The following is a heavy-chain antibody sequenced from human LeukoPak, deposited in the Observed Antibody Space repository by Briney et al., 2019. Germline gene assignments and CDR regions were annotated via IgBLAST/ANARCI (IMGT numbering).Heavy chain of an antibody. V-gene: IGHV4-39*07. D-gene: IGHD6-19*01. J-gene: IGHJ3*02. CDR2: IYYSGST. CDR3: ARTGYSSGWYRGPQI. Sequence: SETLSLTCTVSGGSISSSSYYWGWIRQPPGKGLEWIGSIYYSGSTYYNPSLKSRVTISVDTSKNQFSLQLNSVTPEDTAVYYCARTGYSSGWYRGPQIWGQGTMVTVSS. CDR1: GGSISSSSYY.